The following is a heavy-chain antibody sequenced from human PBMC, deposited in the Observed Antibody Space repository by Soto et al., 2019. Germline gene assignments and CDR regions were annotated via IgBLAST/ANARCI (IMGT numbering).Heavy chain of an antibody. CDR3: AHSRCGGDCLQSYSSHYYYGMDV. J-gene: IGHJ6*02. CDR1: GFSLSTGGVG. D-gene: IGHD2-21*02. V-gene: IGHV2-5*02. Sequence: QITLKESGPSLVKPTQTLTLTCTFSGFSLSTGGVGVGWIRQPPGKALEWLALIYWDDDKRYSPSLRSRLTVTKDTSKNQVVLTMTNMDPVDTATSYCAHSRCGGDCLQSYSSHYYYGMDVWGQGTTVTVSS. CDR2: IYWDDDK.